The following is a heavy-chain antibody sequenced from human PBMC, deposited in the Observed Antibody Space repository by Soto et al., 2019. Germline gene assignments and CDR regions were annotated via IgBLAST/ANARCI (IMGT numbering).Heavy chain of an antibody. V-gene: IGHV3-7*01. CDR3: ARDMTTVTPTFGY. D-gene: IGHD4-17*01. Sequence: GGSLRLSCAASGFTFSSYWMSWVRQAPGKGLEWVANIKQDGSEKYYVDSVKGRFTISRDNAKNSLYLQMNSLRAEDTAVYYCARDMTTVTPTFGYWGQGTLVTVSS. J-gene: IGHJ4*02. CDR1: GFTFSSYW. CDR2: IKQDGSEK.